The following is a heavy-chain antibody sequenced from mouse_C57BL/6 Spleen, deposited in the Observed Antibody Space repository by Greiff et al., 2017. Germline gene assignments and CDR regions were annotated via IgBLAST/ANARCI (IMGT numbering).Heavy chain of an antibody. V-gene: IGHV5-17*01. J-gene: IGHJ1*03. CDR3: ARRDWDRYFDV. CDR2: ISSGSSTI. Sequence: EVQRVESGGGLVKPGGSLKLSCAASGFTFSDYGMHWVRQAPEKGLEWVAYISSGSSTIYYADTVKGRLTISRDNAKNTLFLQMTSLRSEDTAMYYCARRDWDRYFDVWGTGTTVTVSS. D-gene: IGHD4-1*01. CDR1: GFTFSDYG.